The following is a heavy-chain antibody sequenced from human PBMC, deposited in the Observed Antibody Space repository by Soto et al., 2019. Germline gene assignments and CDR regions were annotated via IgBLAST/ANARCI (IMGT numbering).Heavy chain of an antibody. CDR2: VYYSGIT. J-gene: IGHJ6*02. V-gene: IGHV4-39*01. CDR3: ARHLNYDVMTSADMDV. Sequence: HLQLQESGPGLVKPSQTLSLTCTVSGGSISTTTHYWAWIRQPAGKGLEWIGSVYYSGITYYNPSHKSRVSIFPDTSTKQFSPHLSSANVADMTVHYCARHLNYDVMTSADMDVWGHGTTVTVSS. CDR1: GGSISTTTHY. D-gene: IGHD3-3*01.